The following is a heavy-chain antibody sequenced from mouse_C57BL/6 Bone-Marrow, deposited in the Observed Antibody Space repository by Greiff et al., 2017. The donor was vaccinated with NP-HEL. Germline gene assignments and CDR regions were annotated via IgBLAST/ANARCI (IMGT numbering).Heavy chain of an antibody. J-gene: IGHJ3*01. D-gene: IGHD2-4*01. Sequence: VQLQQSGPELVKPGASVKISCKASGYAFSSSWMNWVKQRPGKGLEWIGRIYPGDGDTNYNGKFKGKATLTADKSSSAAYMQLSSLTSEDSAVYCCARDYYDTLAYWGQGTLVTVSA. CDR2: IYPGDGDT. CDR1: GYAFSSSW. V-gene: IGHV1-82*01. CDR3: ARDYYDTLAY.